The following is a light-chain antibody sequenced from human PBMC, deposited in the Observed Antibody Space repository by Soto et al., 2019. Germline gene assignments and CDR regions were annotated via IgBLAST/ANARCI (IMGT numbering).Light chain of an antibody. CDR1: QNVNSW. J-gene: IGKJ1*01. CDR3: QRYNSISRT. V-gene: IGKV1-5*01. CDR2: DAS. Sequence: DIQMTQSPSTLSASVGDRVTITCRASQNVNSWVAWYQQKPGKAPKFLIYDASNLESGVPSRFSGRGSGTEFTLTISSLQPDDFATYYCQRYNSISRTFGQGTRV.